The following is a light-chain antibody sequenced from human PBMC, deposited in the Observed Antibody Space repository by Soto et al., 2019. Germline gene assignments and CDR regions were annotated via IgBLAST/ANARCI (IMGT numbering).Light chain of an antibody. CDR3: QQYNNWWT. V-gene: IGKV3-15*01. CDR1: QSVSSS. J-gene: IGKJ1*01. CDR2: GAS. Sequence: EIVMTQSPATLSVSPGERATLSCRASQSVSSSLAWYQQKPGQAPRLLIYGASTRATGITVRFSGSGSGTEFTLTISSLQSEDFAVYYCQQYNNWWTFGQGTKVEIK.